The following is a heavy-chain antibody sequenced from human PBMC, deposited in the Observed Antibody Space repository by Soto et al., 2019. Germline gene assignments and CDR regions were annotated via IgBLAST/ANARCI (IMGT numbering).Heavy chain of an antibody. V-gene: IGHV3-33*01. CDR2: IWYDGSNK. CDR1: GFTFSSYG. CDR3: ARDVDGDGGYGMDV. Sequence: SLRLSCAASGFTFSSYGMHWVRQAPGKGLEWVAVIWYDGSNKYYADSVKGRFTISRDNSKNTLYLQMNSLRAEDTAVYYCARDVDGDGGYGMDVWGQGTTVTVSS. J-gene: IGHJ6*02. D-gene: IGHD3-16*01.